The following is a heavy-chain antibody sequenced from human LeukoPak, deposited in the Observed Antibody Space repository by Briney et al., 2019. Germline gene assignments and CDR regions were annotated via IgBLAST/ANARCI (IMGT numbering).Heavy chain of an antibody. V-gene: IGHV4-30-4*01. D-gene: IGHD3-10*01. J-gene: IGHJ5*02. CDR3: ARGWFGEYNNWFDP. Sequence: SETLSLTCTVSGGSISSGDYYWSWIRQPPGKGMELIGYIYYSGSTYYNPSLKSRVTISVDTSKNQFSLKLSSVTAADTAVYYCARGWFGEYNNWFDPWGQGTLVTVSS. CDR1: GGSISSGDYY. CDR2: IYYSGST.